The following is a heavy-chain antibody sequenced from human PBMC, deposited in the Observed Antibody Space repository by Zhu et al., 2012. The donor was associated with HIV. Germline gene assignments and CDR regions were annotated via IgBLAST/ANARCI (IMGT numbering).Heavy chain of an antibody. D-gene: IGHD3-22*01. CDR3: ARARVEYYYDSSGYLDS. CDR2: IYTSGTT. CDR1: GGSGINNYY. V-gene: IGHV4-4*09. Sequence: QVQLQESGPGLVKPSETLSLTCTVSGGSGINNYYWNWIRQPPGKGLEWIGYIYTSGTTNYNPSLKSRVTISTDMSENQFSLELTSVTAADTAIYYCARARVEYYYDSSGYLDSWGQGILVTVSS. J-gene: IGHJ4*02.